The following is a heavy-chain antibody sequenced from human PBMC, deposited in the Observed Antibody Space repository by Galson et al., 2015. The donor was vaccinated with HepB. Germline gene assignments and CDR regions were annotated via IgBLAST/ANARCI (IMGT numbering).Heavy chain of an antibody. D-gene: IGHD2-15*01. CDR1: GYTFSTYS. J-gene: IGHJ5*02. Sequence: SVKVSCKASGYTFSTYSITWVRQAPGQGLEWMGWISPYNRDTGFARRFQGRVTMTTDTSTSTAFMELRSLRSDDTAVYYCARGALVVAVGATQNNWFGPWGQGTLVTVSS. V-gene: IGHV1-18*04. CDR3: ARGALVVAVGATQNNWFGP. CDR2: ISPYNRDT.